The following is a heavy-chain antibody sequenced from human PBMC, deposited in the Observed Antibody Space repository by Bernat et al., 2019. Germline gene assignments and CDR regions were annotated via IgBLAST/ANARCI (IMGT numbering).Heavy chain of an antibody. CDR1: GFTFDDYA. CDR3: ATTTTVTSAEYFQH. Sequence: EVQLVESGGGVVQPGGSLRLSCAASGFTFDDYAMHWVRQAPGKGLEWVSLISGDGGSTYYAGSVKVRFTISRDNSKNSLYLQMNSLRTEDTALYYCATTTTVTSAEYFQHWGQGTLVTVSS. J-gene: IGHJ1*01. V-gene: IGHV3-43*02. D-gene: IGHD4-17*01. CDR2: ISGDGGST.